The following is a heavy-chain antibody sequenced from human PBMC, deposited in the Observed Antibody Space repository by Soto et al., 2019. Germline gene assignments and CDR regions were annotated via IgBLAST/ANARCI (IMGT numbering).Heavy chain of an antibody. V-gene: IGHV1-2*04. Sequence: ASVKVSCKASGYTFTGYYMHWVRQAPGQGLEWMGWINPNSGGTNYAQKFQGWVTMTRDTSISTAYMELSRLRSDDTAVYYCARGQEPGIAVGRTKIKYYYYGMDVWGQGTTVTVSS. J-gene: IGHJ6*02. CDR2: INPNSGGT. CDR1: GYTFTGYY. D-gene: IGHD6-19*01. CDR3: ARGQEPGIAVGRTKIKYYYYGMDV.